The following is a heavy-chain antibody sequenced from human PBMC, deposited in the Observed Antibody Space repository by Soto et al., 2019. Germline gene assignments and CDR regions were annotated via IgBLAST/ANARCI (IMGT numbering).Heavy chain of an antibody. D-gene: IGHD2-21*02. Sequence: QLHLQEWGAGLLKPSETLSLSCSVSGSSFRGYYWNWIRQPPGKGLEWIGEINESGNTNYNPSLKRRVTISLDMYKKKFSLTLEVRTAADTAVYYYVSGGGAYCCFVFDIWGRGSMVSVSS. CDR1: GSSFRGYY. CDR3: VSGGGAYCCFVFDI. V-gene: IGHV4-34*01. J-gene: IGHJ3*02. CDR2: INESGNT.